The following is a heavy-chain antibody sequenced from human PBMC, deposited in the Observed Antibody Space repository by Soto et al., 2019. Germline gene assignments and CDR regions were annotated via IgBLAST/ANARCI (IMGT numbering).Heavy chain of an antibody. CDR1: GGSISSSSYY. V-gene: IGHV4-39*01. CDR3: ASVAVAGTTFDY. CDR2: IYYSGST. J-gene: IGHJ4*02. Sequence: SETLSLTCTVSGGSISSSSYYWGWIRQPPGKGLEWIGSIYYSGSTYYNPSLKSRVTISVDTSKNQFSLKLSSVTAADTAVYYCASVAVAGTTFDYWGQGTLVTVSS. D-gene: IGHD6-19*01.